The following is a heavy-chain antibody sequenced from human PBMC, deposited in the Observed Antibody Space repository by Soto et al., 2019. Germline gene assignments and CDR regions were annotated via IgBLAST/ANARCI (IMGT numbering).Heavy chain of an antibody. D-gene: IGHD1-26*01. CDR1: GGTFSSYI. CDR3: ARFPQTAIVGAAYFDY. V-gene: IGHV1-69*02. CDR2: LIPILGIA. Sequence: QVQLVQSGAEVKKPGASVKVSCKASGGTFSSYIISWVRQSPGQGLEWMGRLIPILGIANYAQKFQGRVTITADKSTRTAYMELSSLRSEDTAVYYCARFPQTAIVGAAYFDYWGQGTLVTVSS. J-gene: IGHJ4*02.